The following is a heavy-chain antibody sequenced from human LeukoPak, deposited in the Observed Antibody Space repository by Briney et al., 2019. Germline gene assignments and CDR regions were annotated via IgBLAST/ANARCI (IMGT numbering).Heavy chain of an antibody. Sequence: SQTLSLTCTVSGGSISSGDYYWSWIRQPPGKGLEWIGYIYYRGSTYYNPSLKSRVTMSVDTPKNQFSLKLSSVTAADTAVYYCARGTTVVAYYFDYWGQGTLVTVSS. D-gene: IGHD4-23*01. V-gene: IGHV4-30-4*08. CDR1: GGSISSGDYY. CDR2: IYYRGST. J-gene: IGHJ4*02. CDR3: ARGTTVVAYYFDY.